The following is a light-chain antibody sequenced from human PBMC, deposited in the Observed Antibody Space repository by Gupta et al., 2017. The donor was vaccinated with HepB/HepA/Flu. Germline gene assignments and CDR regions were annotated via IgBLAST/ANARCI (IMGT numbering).Light chain of an antibody. J-gene: IGLJ1*01. CDR1: NIRSNN. CDR3: NAWDSSGNHLDV. CDR2: DNN. Sequence: SSVLTQAPAVSVALGQTARITCRGNNIRSNNVRWYQQKPGQAPVLVIYDNNNRPSGIPERFSGSNSGNTAALTITGAQAEDEADYYCNAWDSSGNHLDVFGRGTKVTVL. V-gene: IGLV3-19*01.